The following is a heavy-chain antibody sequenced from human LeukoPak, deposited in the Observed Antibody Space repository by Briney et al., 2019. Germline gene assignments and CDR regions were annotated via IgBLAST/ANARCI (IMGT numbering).Heavy chain of an antibody. CDR3: ARRANSGFDAFDI. D-gene: IGHD3-22*01. CDR2: IYYSGST. V-gene: IGHV4-61*08. J-gene: IGHJ3*02. CDR1: GGSISSGGYY. Sequence: SETLSLTCTVSGGSISSGGYYRSWIRQPPGKGLEWIGYIYYSGSTNYNPSLKSRVTISVDTSKNQFSLKLSSVTAADTAVYYCARRANSGFDAFDIWGQGTMVTVSS.